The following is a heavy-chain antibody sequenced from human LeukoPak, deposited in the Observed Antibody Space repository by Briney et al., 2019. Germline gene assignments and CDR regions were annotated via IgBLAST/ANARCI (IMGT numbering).Heavy chain of an antibody. Sequence: SETLSLTCAVYGGSLSGYYWSWIRQPPGKGLEWIGEINHSGSTNYNPSLKSRVTISVDTSKNQFSLKLSSVTAADTAVYYCARALGDIVVVPAATPNWFEPWGQGTLVTVSS. CDR3: ARALGDIVVVPAATPNWFEP. CDR1: GGSLSGYY. J-gene: IGHJ5*02. D-gene: IGHD2-2*02. CDR2: INHSGST. V-gene: IGHV4-34*01.